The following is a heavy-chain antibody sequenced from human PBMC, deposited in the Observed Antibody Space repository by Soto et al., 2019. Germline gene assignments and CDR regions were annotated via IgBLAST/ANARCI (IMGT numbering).Heavy chain of an antibody. CDR3: ARDTSYDIYYYYYYYMDV. D-gene: IGHD1-1*01. Sequence: ASVKVSCKASGYTFTSYYMHWVRQAPGQGLEWMGIINPSGGSTSYAQKFQGRVTMTRDTSTSTVYMELSSLRSEDTAVYYCARDTSYDIYYYYYYYMDVWGKGTTVTVSS. CDR1: GYTFTSYY. V-gene: IGHV1-46*03. CDR2: INPSGGST. J-gene: IGHJ6*03.